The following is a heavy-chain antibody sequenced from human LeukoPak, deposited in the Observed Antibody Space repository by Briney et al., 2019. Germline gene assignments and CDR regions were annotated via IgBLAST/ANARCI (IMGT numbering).Heavy chain of an antibody. Sequence: SETLSLTCTVSGGSISSYYWSWIRQPPGKGLEWIGYIYYSGSTNYNPSLKSRVTMSVDTSKNQFSLKLSSVTAADTAVYYCARVARLYSSGWYDGWFDPWGQGTLVTVSS. CDR2: IYYSGST. V-gene: IGHV4-59*12. CDR1: GGSISSYY. CDR3: ARVARLYSSGWYDGWFDP. D-gene: IGHD6-19*01. J-gene: IGHJ5*02.